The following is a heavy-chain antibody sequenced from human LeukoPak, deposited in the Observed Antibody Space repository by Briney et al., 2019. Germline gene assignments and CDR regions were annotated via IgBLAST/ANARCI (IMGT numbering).Heavy chain of an antibody. CDR3: ARDRRGSFYTFDL. CDR2: VSHTGAT. CDR1: GASINGYF. D-gene: IGHD1-26*01. J-gene: IGHJ3*01. Sequence: PSETLSLTCSVSGASINGYFWNWVRQTPEKRLDWIGYVSHTGATTSNPTLKSRVSIPIDTSKSQISLTMTSVTAADSALYYCARDRRGSFYTFDLRGPGTIVSVS. V-gene: IGHV4-59*01.